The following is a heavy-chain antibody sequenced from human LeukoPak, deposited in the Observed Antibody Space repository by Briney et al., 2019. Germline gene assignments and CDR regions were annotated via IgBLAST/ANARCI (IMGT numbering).Heavy chain of an antibody. D-gene: IGHD3-3*01. CDR2: IYTSGST. V-gene: IGHV4-61*02. Sequence: SETLSLTCTVSGGSISSSSYYWSWIRQPAGKGLEWIGRIYTSGSTNYNPSLKSRVTISVDTSKNQFSLKLSSVTAADTAVYYCARRYYDFWSGYDYFDYWGQGTLVTVSS. CDR3: ARRYYDFWSGYDYFDY. J-gene: IGHJ4*02. CDR1: GGSISSSSYY.